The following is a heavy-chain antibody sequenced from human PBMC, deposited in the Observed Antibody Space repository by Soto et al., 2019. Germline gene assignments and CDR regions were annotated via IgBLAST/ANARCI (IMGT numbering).Heavy chain of an antibody. CDR3: ARAPTDLIVVVPAAMGY. D-gene: IGHD2-2*01. J-gene: IGHJ4*02. CDR1: GYTFNEYY. Sequence: ASVKVSCKAYGYTFNEYYMHWVRQAPGPGLEWMGWINPNSGGTNYAQKFQGWVTMTRDTSISTAYMELSRLRSDDTAVYYCARAPTDLIVVVPAAMGYWGQGTLVTVS. CDR2: INPNSGGT. V-gene: IGHV1-2*04.